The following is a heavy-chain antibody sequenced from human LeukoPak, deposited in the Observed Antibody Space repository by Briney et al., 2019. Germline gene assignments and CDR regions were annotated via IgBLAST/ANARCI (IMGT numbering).Heavy chain of an antibody. CDR2: INPNSGGT. J-gene: IGHJ4*02. Sequence: ASVKVSCKASGYTFTGYYMHWVRQAPGQGLEWMGWINPNSGGTNYAQEFQGWVTMTRDTSISTAYMELSRLRSDDTAVYYCARDLFSRYGVVGWGQGTLVTVSS. V-gene: IGHV1-2*04. CDR3: ARDLFSRYGVVG. D-gene: IGHD2-15*01. CDR1: GYTFTGYY.